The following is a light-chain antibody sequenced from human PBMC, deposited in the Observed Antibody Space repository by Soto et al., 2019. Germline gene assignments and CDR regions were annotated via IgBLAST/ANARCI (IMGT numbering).Light chain of an antibody. J-gene: IGKJ2*01. CDR1: QSVSSY. V-gene: IGKV3-11*01. CDR3: QQRSNLPPYT. CDR2: DAS. Sequence: EIVLTQSPATLSLSPGERATLSCRASQSVSSYLAWYQQQPGQAPRLLIYDASNTATGIPARFSGSGSGTYFALTISSLEPEDFAVYYCQQRSNLPPYTFGQGTKLEIK.